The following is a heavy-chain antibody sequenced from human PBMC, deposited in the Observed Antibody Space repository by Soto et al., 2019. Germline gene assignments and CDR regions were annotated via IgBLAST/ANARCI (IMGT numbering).Heavy chain of an antibody. CDR3: ARDQRIAAAGTGFDP. D-gene: IGHD6-13*01. V-gene: IGHV4-31*03. CDR2: IYYSGST. Sequence: SETLSLTCTVSGGSISSGGYYWSWIRQHPGKGLEWIGHIYYSGSTYYNPSLKSRVTISVDTSKNQFSLKLSSVTAADAAVYYCARDQRIAAAGTGFDPWGQGTLVTVSS. CDR1: GGSISSGGYY. J-gene: IGHJ5*02.